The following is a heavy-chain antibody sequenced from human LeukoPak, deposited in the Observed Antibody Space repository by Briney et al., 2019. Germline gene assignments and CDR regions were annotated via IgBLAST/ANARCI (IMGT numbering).Heavy chain of an antibody. CDR2: INHSGST. CDR1: GGSFSGYY. J-gene: IGHJ6*02. D-gene: IGHD2-15*01. CDR3: ARARCSGGSCYLRNYYGMDV. Sequence: SETLSLTCAVHGGSFSGYYWSWIRQPPGKGLEWIGEINHSGSTNYNPSLKSRVTISVDTSKNQFSLKLSSVTAADTAVYYCARARCSGGSCYLRNYYGMDVWGQGTTVTVSS. V-gene: IGHV4-34*01.